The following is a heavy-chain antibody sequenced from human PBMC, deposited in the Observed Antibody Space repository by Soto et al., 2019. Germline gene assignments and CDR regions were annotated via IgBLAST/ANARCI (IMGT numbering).Heavy chain of an antibody. Sequence: PGGSLRLSCAASGFTFSSYAMSWVRQAPGKGLEWVSAISGSGGSTYYADSVKGRFTISRDNSKNTLYLQMNSLRAEDTAVYYCAKSPRAFNFVVVTALTPAADYWGQGTLVTVSS. D-gene: IGHD2-21*02. CDR3: AKSPRAFNFVVVTALTPAADY. V-gene: IGHV3-23*01. J-gene: IGHJ4*02. CDR2: ISGSGGST. CDR1: GFTFSSYA.